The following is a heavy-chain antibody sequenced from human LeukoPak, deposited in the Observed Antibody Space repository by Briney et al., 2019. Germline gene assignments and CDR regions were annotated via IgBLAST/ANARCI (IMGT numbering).Heavy chain of an antibody. CDR2: MNPDSGNT. Sequence: GASVKVSCKASGHTFTSYDINWVRQATGQGLEWMGWMNPDSGNTGYAQKFQGRVTMTRNPSISTAYTELSSLTSEDTDVYYCARRIAAAGVGIVYWGQGTLVTVSS. CDR3: ARRIAAAGVGIVY. CDR1: GHTFTSYD. J-gene: IGHJ4*02. D-gene: IGHD6-13*01. V-gene: IGHV1-8*01.